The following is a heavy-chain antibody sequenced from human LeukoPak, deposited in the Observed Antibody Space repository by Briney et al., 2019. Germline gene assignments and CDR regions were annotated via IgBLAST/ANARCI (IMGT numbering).Heavy chain of an antibody. CDR1: GFTFSSYA. CDR2: VSGSGHTT. Sequence: GGSLRLSCAASGFTFSSYALSWVRQAPGKGMEWVSTVSGSGHTTYYVDSVKGRFTISRDNSKSTVYLQMSSLRVEDTAVYTCAKDWSPRWLVLRDDSEYFHHWGQGTLVTVSS. CDR3: AKDWSPRWLVLRDDSEYFHH. J-gene: IGHJ1*01. D-gene: IGHD6-19*01. V-gene: IGHV3-23*01.